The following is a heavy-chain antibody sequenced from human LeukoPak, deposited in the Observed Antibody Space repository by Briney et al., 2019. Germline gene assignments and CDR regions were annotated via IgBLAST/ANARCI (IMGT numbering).Heavy chain of an antibody. Sequence: GGSLRLSCAASGFTFSSYAMHWVRQAPGKGLEWVAVISYDGSNKYYADSVKGRFTISRDNSKNTLYLQMNSLRAEDTAVYYCARSITMVRGVTRAYYYYGMDVWGQGTTVTVSS. V-gene: IGHV3-30-3*01. CDR1: GFTFSSYA. CDR2: ISYDGSNK. CDR3: ARSITMVRGVTRAYYYYGMDV. D-gene: IGHD3-10*01. J-gene: IGHJ6*02.